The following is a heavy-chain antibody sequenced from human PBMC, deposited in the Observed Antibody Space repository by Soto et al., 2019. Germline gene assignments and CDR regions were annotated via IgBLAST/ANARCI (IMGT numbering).Heavy chain of an antibody. D-gene: IGHD3-22*01. V-gene: IGHV1-69*06. Sequence: QVQLVQSGAEVKKPGSSVKVSCKASGGTFSSYAISWVRQAPGQGLEWMGGIIPIFGTANYAQKFQGRVTITADKAKSPAYMELSSLRSEDTAVYYCARDDSSGYYYPNWFDPLGQGTLVTVSS. CDR1: GGTFSSYA. CDR3: ARDDSSGYYYPNWFDP. J-gene: IGHJ5*02. CDR2: IIPIFGTA.